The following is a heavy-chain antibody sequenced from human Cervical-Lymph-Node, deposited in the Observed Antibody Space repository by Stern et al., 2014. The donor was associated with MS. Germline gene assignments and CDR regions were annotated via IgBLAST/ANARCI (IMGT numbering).Heavy chain of an antibody. CDR2: LYPGDSES. J-gene: IGHJ4*02. V-gene: IGHV5-51*01. CDR1: GFKFSIYW. Sequence: EVQLVQSGAELIRPGESLKISCKGSGFKFSIYWLAWVRQMPGKAMEWMGILYPGDSESRYSPSFQGQVTMSADKSPSTASLQWSSLNASDTAMYFCARQTTAWASDVWGQGTLVTVSS. CDR3: ARQTTAWASDV. D-gene: IGHD1-14*01.